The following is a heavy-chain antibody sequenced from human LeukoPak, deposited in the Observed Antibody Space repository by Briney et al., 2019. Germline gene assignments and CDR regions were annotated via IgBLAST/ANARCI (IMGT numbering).Heavy chain of an antibody. J-gene: IGHJ2*01. Sequence: SETLSLTCTVSGGSLSSGRYYWSWIRQPPGKGLEWIGNIFYSGSTNYNPSLKSRVTISVDTSKNQFSLKLSSVTAADTAVYYCARVYYSNSYDYWYFDLWGRGTLVTVPS. D-gene: IGHD6-13*01. CDR1: GGSLSSGRYY. CDR3: ARVYYSNSYDYWYFDL. V-gene: IGHV4-61*01. CDR2: IFYSGST.